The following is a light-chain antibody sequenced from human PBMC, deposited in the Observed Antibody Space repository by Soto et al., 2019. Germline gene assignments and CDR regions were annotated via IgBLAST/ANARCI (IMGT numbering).Light chain of an antibody. J-gene: IGKJ1*01. Sequence: EIVLTQSPGTLSLSPGERATLSCRASQSVASRNLAWYQQTSGQAPRLLIYGASSRAIHTPDRFSGSGSGTDFTLTISGLEPEDFAVYYCQHFGNSLWTFGQGTKV. CDR2: GAS. CDR3: QHFGNSLWT. CDR1: QSVASRN. V-gene: IGKV3-20*01.